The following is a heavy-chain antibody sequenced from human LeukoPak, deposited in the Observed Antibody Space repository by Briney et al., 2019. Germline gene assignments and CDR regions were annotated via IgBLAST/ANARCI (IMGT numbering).Heavy chain of an antibody. V-gene: IGHV3-30*18. J-gene: IGHJ4*02. CDR1: GFTFSSYG. Sequence: GGSLRLSCAASGFTFSSYGMHWVRQAPGKGLEWVAVISYDGSNKYYADSVKGRFTISRDNSKNTLYLQMNSLRAEDTAVYYCAKRVIPYDSSGTYYFDYWGQGTLVTVSS. CDR3: AKRVIPYDSSGTYYFDY. D-gene: IGHD3-22*01. CDR2: ISYDGSNK.